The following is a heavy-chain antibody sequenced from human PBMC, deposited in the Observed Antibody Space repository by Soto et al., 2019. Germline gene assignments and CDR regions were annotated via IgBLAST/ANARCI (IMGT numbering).Heavy chain of an antibody. J-gene: IGHJ4*02. CDR3: AAKAIVVVPAVIGLVEASEVDY. V-gene: IGHV3-23*01. CDR1: GFTFSSYA. Sequence: EVQLLESGGGLVQPGGSLRLSCAASGFTFSSYAMSWVRQAPGKGLEWVSAISGSGGSTYYADSVKGRFTISRDNSKNTLYMQMNRLTAEDIAVYYCAAKAIVVVPAVIGLVEASEVDYWGQGTLVTVSS. CDR2: ISGSGGST. D-gene: IGHD2-2*01.